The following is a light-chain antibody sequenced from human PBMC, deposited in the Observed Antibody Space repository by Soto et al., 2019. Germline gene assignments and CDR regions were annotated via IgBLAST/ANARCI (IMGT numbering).Light chain of an antibody. CDR2: DVS. V-gene: IGLV2-14*01. CDR3: SSYTSNSTCV. Sequence: LTQPASVSGSPGQSITISCTGTSSDVGGYNYVSWYQQHPGKAPKLMIYDVSNRPSGVSNRFSGSKSGNTASLTISGLQAEHEADYYCSSYTSNSTCVFGTGTKVTVL. J-gene: IGLJ1*01. CDR1: SSDVGGYNY.